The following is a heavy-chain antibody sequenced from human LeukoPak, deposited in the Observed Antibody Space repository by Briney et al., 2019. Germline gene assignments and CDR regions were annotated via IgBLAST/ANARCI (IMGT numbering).Heavy chain of an antibody. CDR3: ARVSLVYYSDH. CDR2: TRNKANSYTT. V-gene: IGHV3-72*01. D-gene: IGHD5/OR15-5a*01. CDR1: GFTFSDHY. Sequence: GGSLRLSCAASGFTFSDHYMDWVRQAPGKGLEWVGRTRNKANSYTTEYAASVKGRFTISRDDSKNSLYLQMNSLKTEDTTVHYCARVSLVYYSDHWGQGTLVTVSS. J-gene: IGHJ4*02.